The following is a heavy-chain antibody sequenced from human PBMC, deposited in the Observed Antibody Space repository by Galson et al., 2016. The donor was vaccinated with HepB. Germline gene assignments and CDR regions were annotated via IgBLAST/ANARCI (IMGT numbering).Heavy chain of an antibody. J-gene: IGHJ6*02. Sequence: SLRLSCAASGFTFSTYAMRWVRQAPGKGLEWVSGISGSGGSTYYADSVKGRFTISRDNSKNTLYLQMSSQRAEDTAVYYCAKGAHYGSSILYGMDVWGQGTTVTVSS. CDR3: AKGAHYGSSILYGMDV. V-gene: IGHV3-23*01. CDR1: GFTFSTYA. D-gene: IGHD3-10*01. CDR2: ISGSGGST.